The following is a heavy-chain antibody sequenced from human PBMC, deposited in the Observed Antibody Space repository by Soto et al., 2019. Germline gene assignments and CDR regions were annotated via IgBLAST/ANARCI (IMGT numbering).Heavy chain of an antibody. V-gene: IGHV3-23*01. CDR2: ISGSGGST. CDR3: AKDVSLVVPAAMEYYYGMDV. CDR1: GFTFSSFA. J-gene: IGHJ6*02. Sequence: GGSLRLSCAASGFTFSSFAMSWVRQAPGKGLEWVSAISGSGGSTYYADSVKGRFTISRDNSKNTLYLQMNSLRAEDTAVYYCAKDVSLVVPAAMEYYYGMDVWGQGTTVTVSS. D-gene: IGHD2-2*01.